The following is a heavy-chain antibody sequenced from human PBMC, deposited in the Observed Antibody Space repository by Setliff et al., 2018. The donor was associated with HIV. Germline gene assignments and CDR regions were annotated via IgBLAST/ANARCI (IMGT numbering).Heavy chain of an antibody. CDR1: GGYISSGSHY. Sequence: ASETLSLTCTVSGGYISSGSHYWRWIRQPAGKGLEWIGHIYTSGFTNYNPSLKSRVTISVDTSKNQFSLNLTSVTAADTAVYFCARDQGNPPSRGDIWGQGTMVTVSS. CDR2: IYTSGFT. J-gene: IGHJ3*02. V-gene: IGHV4-61*09. CDR3: ARDQGNPPSRGDI.